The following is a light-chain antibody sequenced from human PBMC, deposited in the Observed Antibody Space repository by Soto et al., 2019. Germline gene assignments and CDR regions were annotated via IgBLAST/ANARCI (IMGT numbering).Light chain of an antibody. J-gene: IGKJ5*01. Sequence: VMTHASVTLSVSPGERATLSCRVSQTINNNVAWYQLKDGQVPRLVIYGASTRATDIPARFSGSGSGTEFTLTISSLEPEDFAVYYCQQRSNWPPITFGQGTRLEI. CDR2: GAS. V-gene: IGKV3-11*01. CDR3: QQRSNWPPIT. CDR1: QTINNN.